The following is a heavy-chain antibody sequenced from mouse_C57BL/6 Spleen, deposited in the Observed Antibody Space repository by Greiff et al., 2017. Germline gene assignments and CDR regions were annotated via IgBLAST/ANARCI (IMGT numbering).Heavy chain of an antibody. CDR2: ISYDGSN. V-gene: IGHV3-6*01. J-gene: IGHJ2*01. D-gene: IGHD1-1*01. Sequence: EVQLQQSGPGLVKPSQSLSLTCSVTGYSITSGYYWNWIRQFPGNNLEWMGYISYDGSNNYNPSLKNRISITRDTSKNQFFLKLNSVTTEDTATYYCARETTVVAYYFDDWGQGTTLTVSS. CDR3: ARETTVVAYYFDD. CDR1: GYSITSGYY.